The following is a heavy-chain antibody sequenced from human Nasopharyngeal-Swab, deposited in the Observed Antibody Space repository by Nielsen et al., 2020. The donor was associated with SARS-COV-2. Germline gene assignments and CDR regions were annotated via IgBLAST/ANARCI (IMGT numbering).Heavy chain of an antibody. CDR3: ARPYYDSSGYDAWFDP. Sequence: SETLSLTCTVSGGSISSSRYYWVWIRQPPGKRLEWIGSIYYSGSTYYNPSLKSRVTISVDTSKNQFSLKLSSVTAADTAVYYCARPYYDSSGYDAWFDPWGQGTLVTVSS. V-gene: IGHV4-39*01. J-gene: IGHJ5*02. CDR2: IYYSGST. D-gene: IGHD3-22*01. CDR1: GGSISSSRYY.